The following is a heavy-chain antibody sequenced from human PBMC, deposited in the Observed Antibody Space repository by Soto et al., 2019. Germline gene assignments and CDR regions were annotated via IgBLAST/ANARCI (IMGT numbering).Heavy chain of an antibody. Sequence: GGSLRLSCAASGFTFSSYSMNWVRQAPGKGLEWVSSISSSSSYTYYADSVKGRFTISRDNAKNTLYLQMNSLRAEDTAVYYCARLPSSSWPAFDYCGEGTLVTLSS. V-gene: IGHV3-21*04. D-gene: IGHD6-13*01. CDR2: ISSSSSYT. CDR1: GFTFSSYS. CDR3: ARLPSSSWPAFDY. J-gene: IGHJ4*02.